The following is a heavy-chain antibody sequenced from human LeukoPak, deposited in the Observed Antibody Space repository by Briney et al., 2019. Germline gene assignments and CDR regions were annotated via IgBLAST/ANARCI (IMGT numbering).Heavy chain of an antibody. CDR2: ISYHGDKK. V-gene: IGHV3-30-3*01. CDR1: GFPFRNYA. D-gene: IGHD6-13*01. CDR3: ARAGARSSWLHWFDP. Sequence: PGRSLRLSCAASGFPFRNYAMHWVRQAPGKGLEWVTVISYHGDKKYYADSAQGRFTVSRDNFKNTVYLQMDSLRPEDTAVYHCARAGARSSWLHWFDPWGQGTLVTVSS. J-gene: IGHJ5*02.